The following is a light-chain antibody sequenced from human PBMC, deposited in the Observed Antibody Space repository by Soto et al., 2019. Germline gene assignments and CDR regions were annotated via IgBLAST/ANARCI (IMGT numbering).Light chain of an antibody. CDR1: QSVTSPF. CDR3: QQYGSSPRT. J-gene: IGKJ1*01. Sequence: EIVLTQSPGTLSLSPGERATLSCRASQSVTSPFLAWYQQKPGQPPRLLIYSTSGRATGIPDRFSGSGSGTDFTHTISSLEPEDSAVYYCQQYGSSPRTFGQGTKVEV. CDR2: STS. V-gene: IGKV3-20*01.